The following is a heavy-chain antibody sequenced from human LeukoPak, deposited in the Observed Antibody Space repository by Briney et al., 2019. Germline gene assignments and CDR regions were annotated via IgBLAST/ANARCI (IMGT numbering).Heavy chain of an antibody. D-gene: IGHD6-6*01. CDR3: AREDYSSSSAVDP. V-gene: IGHV1-18*01. J-gene: IGHJ5*02. CDR2: ISAYNGNT. CDR1: GYTFTIYG. Sequence: ASVKVSCKASGYTFTIYGISWVRQAPGQGLEWMGWISAYNGNTNYAQKLQGRVTMTTDTSTSTAYMELSRLRSDDTAVYYCAREDYSSSSAVDPWGQGTLVTVSS.